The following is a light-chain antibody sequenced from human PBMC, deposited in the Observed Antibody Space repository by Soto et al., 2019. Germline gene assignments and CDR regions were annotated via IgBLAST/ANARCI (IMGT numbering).Light chain of an antibody. Sequence: EIVMTQSPATLSVSPGERVTLSCRASQSVSQSVSSKLAWYQQKPGRAPRLLIHGASTRATGIPARFSGSGSGTDFTLTISRLEPEDFAVYYCQQYGSSPLTFGQGTRLEIK. CDR2: GAS. CDR1: QSVSQSVSSK. CDR3: QQYGSSPLT. J-gene: IGKJ5*01. V-gene: IGKV3-20*01.